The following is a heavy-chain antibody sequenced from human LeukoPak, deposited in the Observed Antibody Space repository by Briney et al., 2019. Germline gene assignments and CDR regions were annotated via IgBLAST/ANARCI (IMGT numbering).Heavy chain of an antibody. CDR3: ARASYFWSGFYYYYFDY. Sequence: SETLSLTCAVSGGSISSGGYSWSWIRQPPGKGLEWIGYIYYSGSTYYNPSLKSRVTISVDTSKKQFSLKLSSVTDADTAVYYCARASYFWSGFYYYYFDYWGQGTLVTVSS. V-gene: IGHV4-30-4*07. J-gene: IGHJ4*02. CDR2: IYYSGST. D-gene: IGHD3-3*01. CDR1: GGSISSGGYS.